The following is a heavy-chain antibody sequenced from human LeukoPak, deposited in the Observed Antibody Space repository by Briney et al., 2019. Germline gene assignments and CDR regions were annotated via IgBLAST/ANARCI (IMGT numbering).Heavy chain of an antibody. Sequence: SQTLSLTCTVSGGSISSGSYYWSWIRQPAGKGLEWIGRIYTSGSTNYNPSLKSRVTISVDTSKNQFSLKLSSVTAADTAVYYCARDHPVGDTYGYVPWEYYYYYMDVWGKGTTVTVSS. D-gene: IGHD5-18*01. CDR2: IYTSGST. CDR3: ARDHPVGDTYGYVPWEYYYYYMDV. V-gene: IGHV4-61*02. J-gene: IGHJ6*03. CDR1: GGSISSGSYY.